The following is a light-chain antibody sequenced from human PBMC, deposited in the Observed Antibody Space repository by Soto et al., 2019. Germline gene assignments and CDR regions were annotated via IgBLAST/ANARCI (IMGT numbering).Light chain of an antibody. V-gene: IGKV1-5*03. Sequence: DIQMTQSPSTLSASVGDRVTITCRASQSIGNRLAWYQQRPGKATNLLIYEASTLESGVPSRFSGSVYETDFTLTISSLQPDDFATYYCQQYNTYNTFGQGTKLEIK. CDR1: QSIGNR. J-gene: IGKJ2*01. CDR3: QQYNTYNT. CDR2: EAS.